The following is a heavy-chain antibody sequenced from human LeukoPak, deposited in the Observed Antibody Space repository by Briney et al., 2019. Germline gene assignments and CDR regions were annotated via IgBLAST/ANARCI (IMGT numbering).Heavy chain of an antibody. CDR3: ARGRYCSGGSCYEG. V-gene: IGHV4-34*01. J-gene: IGHJ4*02. Sequence: SETLSLTCAVYGGSFSGYYWSWIRQPPGKGLEWIGEINHSGSTNYNPSLKSRVTISVDTSKNQFSLKLSSVTAAGTAVYYCARGRYCSGGSCYEGWGQGTLVTVSS. CDR2: INHSGST. D-gene: IGHD2-15*01. CDR1: GGSFSGYY.